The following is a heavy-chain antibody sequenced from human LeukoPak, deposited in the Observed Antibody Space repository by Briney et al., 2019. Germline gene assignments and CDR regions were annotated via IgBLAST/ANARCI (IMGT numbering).Heavy chain of an antibody. CDR3: ARVVGTDEGADY. CDR1: GFTFRYYW. J-gene: IGHJ4*02. V-gene: IGHV3-7*04. Sequence: QPGGSLRLSCAASGFTFRYYWMNWVRQASGKGLEWVANIKPDGSEKRYADSVKGRFTISRDNAENSLYLQMNSLRAEDTAVYYCARVVGTDEGADYWGQGTLVTVSS. CDR2: IKPDGSEK. D-gene: IGHD1-7*01.